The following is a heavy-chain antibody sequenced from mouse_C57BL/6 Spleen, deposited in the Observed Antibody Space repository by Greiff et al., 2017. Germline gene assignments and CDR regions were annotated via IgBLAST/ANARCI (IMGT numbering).Heavy chain of an antibody. D-gene: IGHD1-1*01. Sequence: VKLQQPGAELVRPGSSVKLSCKASGYTFTSYWMDWVKQRPGQGLEWIGNIYPSDSETHYNQKFKDKATLTVDKSSSTAYMQLSSLTSEDSAVXYCARAPLYYGSSYGFAYWGQGTLVTVSA. V-gene: IGHV1-61*01. CDR2: IYPSDSET. CDR1: GYTFTSYW. CDR3: ARAPLYYGSSYGFAY. J-gene: IGHJ3*01.